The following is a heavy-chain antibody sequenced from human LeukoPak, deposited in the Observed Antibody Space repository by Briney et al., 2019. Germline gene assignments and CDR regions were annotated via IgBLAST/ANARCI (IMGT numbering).Heavy chain of an antibody. V-gene: IGHV1-2*02. CDR1: GYTFTSYY. Sequence: ASVTVSCTASGYTFTSYYMHWVRPAPGQGLEWMGWITPSGGTNYPQKFQGRVAITWDTSITTAYMDLSRLTSDDTAVYYCARDRYGDGFAHLDYWGQGALVTVSS. CDR2: ITPSGGT. CDR3: ARDRYGDGFAHLDY. J-gene: IGHJ4*02. D-gene: IGHD5-24*01.